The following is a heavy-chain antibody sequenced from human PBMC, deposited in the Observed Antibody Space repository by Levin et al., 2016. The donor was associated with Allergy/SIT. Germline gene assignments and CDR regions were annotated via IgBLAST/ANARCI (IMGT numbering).Heavy chain of an antibody. Sequence: ASVKVSCKTSGNTCSGSYVHWVREAPGQGLEWMGWINPNSGDTIYAQKFQARVTMTWDTSTNTAYMELRRLTSDDSGVFYCATDACSGTYPHFDSWGQGTVITVSS. D-gene: IGHD1-26*01. CDR1: GNTCSGSY. CDR2: INPNSGDT. J-gene: IGHJ4*02. CDR3: ATDACSGTYPHFDS. V-gene: IGHV1-2*02.